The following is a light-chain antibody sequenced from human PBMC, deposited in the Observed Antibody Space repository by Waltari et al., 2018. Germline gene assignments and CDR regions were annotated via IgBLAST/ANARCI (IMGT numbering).Light chain of an antibody. J-gene: IGKJ2*01. CDR2: WAS. Sequence: DIVMTQSPAPLAVFLGERATIICKSSPSVLYSSNNKNYLAWYQQKPGQRPKLLIYWASTRESGVPDRFSGSGSGTDFTLTISSLQAEDVAVYYCQQYYSTLYTFGQGTKLEIK. V-gene: IGKV4-1*01. CDR1: PSVLYSSNNKNY. CDR3: QQYYSTLYT.